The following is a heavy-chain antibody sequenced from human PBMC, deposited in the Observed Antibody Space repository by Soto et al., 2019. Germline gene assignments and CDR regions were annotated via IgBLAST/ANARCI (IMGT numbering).Heavy chain of an antibody. D-gene: IGHD2-15*01. V-gene: IGHV1-69*02. CDR2: IIPILGIA. Sequence: ASVKVSCKASGGTFSSYTISWVRQAPGQGLEWMGRIIPILGIANYAQKFQGRVTITADKSTSTAYMELSSLRSEDTAVYYCARGNFGYCSGGSCYSTNDYYYYGMDVWGQGTTVTVSS. CDR1: GGTFSSYT. J-gene: IGHJ6*02. CDR3: ARGNFGYCSGGSCYSTNDYYYYGMDV.